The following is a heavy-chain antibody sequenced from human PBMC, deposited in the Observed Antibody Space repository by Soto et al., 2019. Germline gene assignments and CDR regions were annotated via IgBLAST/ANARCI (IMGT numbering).Heavy chain of an antibody. CDR3: AKSTHTSSGWYYFDY. J-gene: IGHJ4*02. D-gene: IGHD6-19*01. V-gene: IGHV3-23*01. Sequence: VGSLRLSCAASGFTFSSYAMSCVRQAPGKGLEWVSAISGSGGSTYYADSVKGRFTISRDNSKNTLYLQMNSLRAEDTAVYYCAKSTHTSSGWYYFDYWGQGTLVTVSS. CDR1: GFTFSSYA. CDR2: ISGSGGST.